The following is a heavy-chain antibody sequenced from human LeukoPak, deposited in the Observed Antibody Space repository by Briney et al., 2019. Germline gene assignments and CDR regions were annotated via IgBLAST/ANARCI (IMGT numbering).Heavy chain of an antibody. CDR3: ARDDAVGAPGGISAFDI. V-gene: IGHV4-59*01. Sequence: SKTLSLTCTVSGGSISSYYWSWIRQPPGKGLEWIGYIYYSGSTNYNPSLKSRVTISVDTSKNQFSLKLSSVTAADTAVYYCARDDAVGAPGGISAFDIWGQGTMVTVSS. J-gene: IGHJ3*02. D-gene: IGHD1-26*01. CDR2: IYYSGST. CDR1: GGSISSYY.